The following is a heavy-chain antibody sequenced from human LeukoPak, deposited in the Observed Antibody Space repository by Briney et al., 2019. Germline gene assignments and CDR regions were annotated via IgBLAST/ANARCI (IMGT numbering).Heavy chain of an antibody. CDR1: GFTFSDYY. Sequence: GGSLRLSCAASGFTFSDYYMSWIRQAPGKGLEWVSYISSSGSTIYYADSVKGRFTISRDNAKNSLYLQMNSLRAEDTAVYYCASSRGPMVRGVIGRFDYWGQGTLVTVSS. CDR3: ASSRGPMVRGVIGRFDY. D-gene: IGHD3-10*01. J-gene: IGHJ4*02. V-gene: IGHV3-11*04. CDR2: ISSSGSTI.